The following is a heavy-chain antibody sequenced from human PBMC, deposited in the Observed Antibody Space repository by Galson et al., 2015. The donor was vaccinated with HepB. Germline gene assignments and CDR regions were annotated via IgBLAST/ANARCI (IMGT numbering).Heavy chain of an antibody. J-gene: IGHJ4*02. CDR1: GYRFTTYW. Sequence: QSGAEVKKPGDSLKISCKGSGYRFTTYWIGWVRQMPGKGLEWMGIIYPGDSDTRYSPSFQGQVTMSAAKSISTAYLQWSSLKASDTAMYYCARPVYSSGWYLDYWGQGTLVTVSS. V-gene: IGHV5-51*01. CDR3: ARPVYSSGWYLDY. D-gene: IGHD6-25*01. CDR2: IYPGDSDT.